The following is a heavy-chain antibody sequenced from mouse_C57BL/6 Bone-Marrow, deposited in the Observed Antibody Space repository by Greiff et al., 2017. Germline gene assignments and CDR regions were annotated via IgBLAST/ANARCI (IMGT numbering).Heavy chain of an antibody. D-gene: IGHD2-3*01. CDR2: IGPNSGGT. V-gene: IGHV1-72*01. CDR1: GYTFTSYW. CDR3: ARCDGYYDY. J-gene: IGHJ2*01. Sequence: VQLQQPGAELVKPGASVKLSCKASGYTFTSYWMHWVKQRPGRGLEWIGRIGPNSGGTKYNEKFKSKATLTVDTPSSTAYMQRSSLESEDAAVYDCARCDGYYDYWGQGTTRTVSS.